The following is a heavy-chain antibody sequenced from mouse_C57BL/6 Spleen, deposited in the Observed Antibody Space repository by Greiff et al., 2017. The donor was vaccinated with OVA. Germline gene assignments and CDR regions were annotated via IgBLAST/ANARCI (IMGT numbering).Heavy chain of an antibody. Sequence: VQLQQSGPELVKPGASVKMSCKASGYTFTDYNMHWVKQSHGKSLEWIGYINPNNGGTSYNQKFKGKATLTVNKSSSTAYMELRSLTSEDSAVYYYARAGITTVVFDYWGQGTTLTVSS. CDR2: INPNNGGT. CDR3: ARAGITTVVFDY. J-gene: IGHJ2*01. CDR1: GYTFTDYN. D-gene: IGHD1-1*01. V-gene: IGHV1-22*01.